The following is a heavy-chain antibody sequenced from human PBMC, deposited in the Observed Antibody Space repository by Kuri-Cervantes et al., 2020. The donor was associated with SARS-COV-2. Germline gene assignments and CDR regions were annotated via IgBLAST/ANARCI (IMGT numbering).Heavy chain of an antibody. CDR2: MNPNSGNT. J-gene: IGHJ5*02. Sequence: ASVKVSCKASGYTFTGYYMHWVRQATGQGLEWMGWMNPNSGNTNYAQKLQGRVTMTTDTSTSTAYMELRSLRSDDTAVYYCARRLWSGYSYGFGVGWFDPWGRGTLVTVSS. V-gene: IGHV1-2*02. CDR1: GYTFTGYY. D-gene: IGHD5-18*01. CDR3: ARRLWSGYSYGFGVGWFDP.